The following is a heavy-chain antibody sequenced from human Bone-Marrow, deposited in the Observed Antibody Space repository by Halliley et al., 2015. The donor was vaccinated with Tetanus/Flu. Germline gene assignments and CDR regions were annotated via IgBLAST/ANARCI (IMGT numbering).Heavy chain of an antibody. J-gene: IGHJ4*02. CDR3: AKARYASGSYFFDY. D-gene: IGHD3-10*01. V-gene: IGHV3-23*01. CDR2: ITNNGVTT. CDR1: GFTFSSHA. Sequence: SLRLSCATSGFTFSSHAMSWVRQAPGKGLERVSGITNNGVTTYYADSVKGRFTISRDNSRNTLSLQMNSLGAEDTAVYYCAKARYASGSYFFDYWGQGTLVTVSS.